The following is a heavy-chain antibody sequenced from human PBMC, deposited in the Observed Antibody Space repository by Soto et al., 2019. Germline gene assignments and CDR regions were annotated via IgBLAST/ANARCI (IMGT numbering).Heavy chain of an antibody. J-gene: IGHJ6*02. CDR2: ISYDGSNK. D-gene: IGHD6-19*01. Sequence: ESGGGVVQPGRSLRLSCAASGFTFSSYGMHWVRQAPGKGLEWVAVISYDGSNKYYADSVKGRFTISRDNSKNTLYLQMNSLRAEDTAVYYCAKDLAVAGSSYGMDVWGQGTTVTVSS. CDR1: GFTFSSYG. CDR3: AKDLAVAGSSYGMDV. V-gene: IGHV3-30*18.